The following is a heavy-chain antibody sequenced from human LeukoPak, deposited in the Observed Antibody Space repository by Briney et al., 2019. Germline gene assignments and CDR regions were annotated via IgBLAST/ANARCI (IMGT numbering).Heavy chain of an antibody. J-gene: IGHJ4*02. CDR3: AKAPGVYGGKGDCYFDY. V-gene: IGHV3-23*01. D-gene: IGHD4-23*01. CDR1: GFTFSSYA. Sequence: GGSLRLSCAASGFTFSSYAMSWVRQAPGKGLEWVSAISGSGGSTYYADSVKGRFTISRDNSKNTLYLQMNSLRAEDTAVYYRAKAPGVYGGKGDCYFDYWGQGTLVTVSS. CDR2: ISGSGGST.